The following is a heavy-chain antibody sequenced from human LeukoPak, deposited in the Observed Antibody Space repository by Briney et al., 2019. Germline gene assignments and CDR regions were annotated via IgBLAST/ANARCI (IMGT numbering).Heavy chain of an antibody. J-gene: IGHJ3*02. CDR1: GYSISSGYY. CDR3: ASSTYQLPRPDAFDI. CDR2: IYHSGST. V-gene: IGHV4-38-2*02. D-gene: IGHD2-2*01. Sequence: SETLSLTCTVSGYSISSGYYWGWIRQSPGKGLEWIGSIYHSGSTYYNPSLKSPVTISVDTSKNQFSLKLSSVTAADTAVYYRASSTYQLPRPDAFDIWGQGTMVTVSS.